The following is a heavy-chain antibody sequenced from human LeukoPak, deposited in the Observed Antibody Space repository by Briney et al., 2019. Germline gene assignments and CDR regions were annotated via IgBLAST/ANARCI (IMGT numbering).Heavy chain of an antibody. D-gene: IGHD3-10*01. CDR2: IYSGGST. V-gene: IGHV3-53*01. CDR3: ARTYYGSGSYYWYAFDI. Sequence: GGSLRLSCAASGFTVSSNYMSWVRQAPGKGLEWVSVIYSGGSTYYADSVKGRITISGDNSKNTLYLQMNSLRAEDTAVYYCARTYYGSGSYYWYAFDIWGQGTMVTVSS. J-gene: IGHJ3*02. CDR1: GFTVSSNY.